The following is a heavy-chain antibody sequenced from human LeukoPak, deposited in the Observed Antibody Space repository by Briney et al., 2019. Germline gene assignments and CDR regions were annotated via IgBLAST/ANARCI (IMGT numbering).Heavy chain of an antibody. V-gene: IGHV3-53*01. J-gene: IGHJ4*02. D-gene: IGHD2-15*01. CDR1: GFTVSSNY. CDR2: IYSGGST. CDR3: ARDLIAEGMEGDY. Sequence: PGGSLRLSCAASGFTVSSNYMSWVRQAPGKGLEWVSVIYSGGSTYYADSVKGRFTISRDNSKNTLYLQMNSLGAEDTAVYYCARDLIAEGMEGDYWGQGTLVTVSS.